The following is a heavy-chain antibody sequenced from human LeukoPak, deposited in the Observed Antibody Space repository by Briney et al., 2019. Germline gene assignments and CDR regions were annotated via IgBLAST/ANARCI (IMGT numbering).Heavy chain of an antibody. D-gene: IGHD5-18*01. J-gene: IGHJ4*02. V-gene: IGHV3-48*03. CDR1: GFTFSSYE. CDR2: ISSSGSTI. CDR3: ARAGSYSYGVLFDY. Sequence: GESLKISCAASGFTFSSYEMNWVRQAPGKGLEWVSYISSSGSTIYYAGSVKGRFTISRDNAKNSLYLQMSSLRAEDTAVYYCARAGSYSYGVLFDYWGQGTLVTVSS.